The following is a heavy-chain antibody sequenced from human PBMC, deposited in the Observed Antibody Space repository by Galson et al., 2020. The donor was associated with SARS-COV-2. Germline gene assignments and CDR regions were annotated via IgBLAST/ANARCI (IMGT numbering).Heavy chain of an antibody. J-gene: IGHJ2*01. CDR2: IHYSGNT. CDR1: GGSISSYY. Sequence: SQTLSLTCTVSGGSISSYYWTWIRQPPGKGLEWIGYIHYSGNTNYNPSLKSRVTISVDTSKNQFSLKLNSVTAADTAVYYCARREQYCTSTSCRGYFDLWGCGTLVTVSS. D-gene: IGHD2-2*01. V-gene: IGHV4-59*08. CDR3: ARREQYCTSTSCRGYFDL.